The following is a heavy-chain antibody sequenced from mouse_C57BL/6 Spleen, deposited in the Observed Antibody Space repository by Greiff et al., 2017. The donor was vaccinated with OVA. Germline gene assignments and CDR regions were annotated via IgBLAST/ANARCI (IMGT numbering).Heavy chain of an antibody. J-gene: IGHJ2*01. CDR3: ARHTTSSGYFDY. V-gene: IGHV1-50*01. Sequence: QVQLQQPGAELVKPGASVKLSCKASGYTFTSYWMQWVKQRPGQGLEWIGEIDPSDSYTNYNQKFKGKATLTVDTSSSTAYMQLSSLTSEDAAVYYCARHTTSSGYFDYWGQGTTLTVSS. D-gene: IGHD3-2*02. CDR2: IDPSDSYT. CDR1: GYTFTSYW.